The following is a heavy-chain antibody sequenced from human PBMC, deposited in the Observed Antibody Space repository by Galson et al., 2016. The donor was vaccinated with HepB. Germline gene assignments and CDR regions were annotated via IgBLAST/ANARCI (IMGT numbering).Heavy chain of an antibody. CDR1: GGSISSGGYY. V-gene: IGHV4-31*03. CDR2: IYNSGGT. D-gene: IGHD2-2*01. Sequence: TLSLTCTVSGGSISSGGYYWTWIRQHPGKGLEWIGYIYNSGGTYYNPSLKSRVTISVDTSKNQFSLKLTSVTAADTAVYYCARAEWAAAPEEYWGQGTLVTVSS. CDR3: ARAEWAAAPEEY. J-gene: IGHJ4*02.